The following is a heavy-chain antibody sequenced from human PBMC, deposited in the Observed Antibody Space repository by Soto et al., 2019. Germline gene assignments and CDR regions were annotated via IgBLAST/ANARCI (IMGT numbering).Heavy chain of an antibody. D-gene: IGHD5-12*01. J-gene: IGHJ6*02. CDR2: IFSNDEK. V-gene: IGHV2-26*01. CDR1: GFSLSNARMG. Sequence: QVTLKESGPVLVKPTETLTLTCTVSGFSLSNARMGVSWIRQPPGKALEWLAHIFSNDEKSYSTSLKSRLTISKDTSKSQVVLTMTTMDPVDTATYYCARVRIVATFYYYYGMDVWGQGTTVTVSS. CDR3: ARVRIVATFYYYYGMDV.